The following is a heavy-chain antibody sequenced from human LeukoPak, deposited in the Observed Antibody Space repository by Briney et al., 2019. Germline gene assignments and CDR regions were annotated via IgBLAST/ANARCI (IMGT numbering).Heavy chain of an antibody. V-gene: IGHV1-69*04. D-gene: IGHD3-3*02. Sequence: ASVKVSYKASGGTFSSYAISWVRQAPGQGLEWMGRIIPIFGIANYAQKFQGRVTITADKSTSTAYMELSSLRSEDTAVYYCARDLRNFGVVITALGYWGQGTLVTVSS. CDR1: GGTFSSYA. J-gene: IGHJ4*02. CDR3: ARDLRNFGVVITALGY. CDR2: IIPIFGIA.